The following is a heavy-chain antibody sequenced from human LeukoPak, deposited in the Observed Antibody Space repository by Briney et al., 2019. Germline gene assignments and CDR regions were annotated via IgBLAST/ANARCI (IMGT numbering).Heavy chain of an antibody. CDR1: GYTFTSYG. V-gene: IGHV1-18*01. CDR2: ISAYNGNT. CDR3: ARVSVYCSGGSCYSSYGMDV. Sequence: ASVKVSCKASGYTFTSYGISWVRQAPGQGLEWMGWISAYNGNTNYAQKLQGRVTMTTDTSTSTAYMELRSPRSDGTAVYYCARVSVYCSGGSCYSSYGMDVWGQGTTVTVSS. J-gene: IGHJ6*02. D-gene: IGHD2-15*01.